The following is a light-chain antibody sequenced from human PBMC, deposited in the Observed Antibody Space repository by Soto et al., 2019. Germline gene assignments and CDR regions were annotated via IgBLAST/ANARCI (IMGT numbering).Light chain of an antibody. CDR1: QSVSSN. V-gene: IGKV3-15*01. Sequence: EIVMTQSPATLSVSPGERATLSCRASQSVSSNLAWYQQKPGQAPRPLIYGASTRATGIPARFSGSGSGTEFTLTISSLQSEDFAVYYCQQSWTFGQGTKV. J-gene: IGKJ1*01. CDR2: GAS. CDR3: QQSWT.